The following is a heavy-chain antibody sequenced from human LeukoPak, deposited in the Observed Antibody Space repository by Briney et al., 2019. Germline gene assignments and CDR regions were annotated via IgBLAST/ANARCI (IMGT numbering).Heavy chain of an antibody. Sequence: SETLSLTCTVSGGSVSIASNYWSWIRQPPGKGLEWIGYIYYGGSTNYNPSLTNRVTISVDTSKNQFSLKLSSVTAADTAVYYCARVGPRSLYSSGWPQYYFDYWGQGTLVTVSS. V-gene: IGHV4-61*01. CDR3: ARVGPRSLYSSGWPQYYFDY. J-gene: IGHJ4*02. CDR1: GGSVSIASNY. CDR2: IYYGGST. D-gene: IGHD6-19*01.